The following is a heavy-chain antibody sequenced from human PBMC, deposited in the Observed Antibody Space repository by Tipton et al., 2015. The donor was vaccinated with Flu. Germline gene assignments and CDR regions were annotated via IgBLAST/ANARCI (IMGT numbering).Heavy chain of an antibody. CDR2: INPNSGGT. D-gene: IGHD3-22*01. CDR1: GYTFTGYY. J-gene: IGHJ6*02. CDR3: ARSVRGGSSGYHGWPNYGMDV. V-gene: IGHV1-2*06. Sequence: QVQLVQSGAEVKKPGASVKVSCKASGYTFTGYYMHWVRQAPGQGLEWMGRINPNSGGTNYAQKFQGRVTMTRDTSISTAYMELSRLRSDDTAVYYCARSVRGGSSGYHGWPNYGMDVWGQGTTVTVSS.